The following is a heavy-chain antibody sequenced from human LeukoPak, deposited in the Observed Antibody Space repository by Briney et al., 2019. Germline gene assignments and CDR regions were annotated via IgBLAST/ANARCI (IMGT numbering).Heavy chain of an antibody. J-gene: IGHJ4*02. CDR2: INPSGGST. CDR1: GGTFSSYA. V-gene: IGHV1-46*01. Sequence: ASVKVSCKASGGTFSSYALSWVRQAPGQGLEWMGIINPSGGSTSYAQKFQGRVTMTRDTSISTAYMELSRLRSDDTAVYYCARRVPAAMYDYWGQGTLVTVSS. CDR3: ARRVPAAMYDY. D-gene: IGHD2-2*01.